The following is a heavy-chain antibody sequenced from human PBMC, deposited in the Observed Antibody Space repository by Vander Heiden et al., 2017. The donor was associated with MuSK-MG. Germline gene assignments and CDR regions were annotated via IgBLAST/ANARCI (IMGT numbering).Heavy chain of an antibody. V-gene: IGHV4-31*03. Sequence: QVQLQESGPGLVKPSQTLSLTCTVSGGPISSGGYYGSWIRQHPGKGLEWIGYIYYSGSTYYNPSLKSRVTISVDTSKNQFSLKLSSVTAADTAVYYCARGIIAVADIDYWGQGTLVTVSS. CDR1: GGPISSGGYY. CDR3: ARGIIAVADIDY. J-gene: IGHJ4*02. D-gene: IGHD6-19*01. CDR2: IYYSGST.